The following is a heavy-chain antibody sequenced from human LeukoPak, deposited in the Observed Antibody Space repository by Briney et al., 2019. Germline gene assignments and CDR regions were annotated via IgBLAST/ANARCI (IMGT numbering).Heavy chain of an antibody. CDR2: INHSGST. Sequence: PSETLSLTCAVYGGSFSGYYWSWIRQPPGKGLEWIGEINHSGSTNYNPSLKSRVTISVDASKNQFSLKLSSVTAADTAVYYCARGRNWFDPWGQGTLVTVSS. CDR3: ARGRNWFDP. V-gene: IGHV4-34*01. J-gene: IGHJ5*02. CDR1: GGSFSGYY.